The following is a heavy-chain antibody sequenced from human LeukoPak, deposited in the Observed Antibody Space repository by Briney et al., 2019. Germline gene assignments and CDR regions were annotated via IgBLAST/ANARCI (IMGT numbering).Heavy chain of an antibody. CDR2: INHSGST. D-gene: IGHD5-18*01. V-gene: IGHV4-34*01. Sequence: PSETLSLTCAVYGGSFSGYYWSWIRQPPGKGLEWIGEINHSGSTNYNPSLKSRVTISVDTSKNQFSLKLSSVTAADTAVYYCARGHRGGYSYGYHSNPGTYHYWGQGTLVTVSS. CDR1: GGSFSGYY. J-gene: IGHJ4*02. CDR3: ARGHRGGYSYGYHSNPGTYHY.